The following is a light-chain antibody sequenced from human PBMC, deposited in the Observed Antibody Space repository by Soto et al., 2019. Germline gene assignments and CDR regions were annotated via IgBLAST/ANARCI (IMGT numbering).Light chain of an antibody. Sequence: DIVMTQSPDSLAVSLGERATINCKSSQSVLYSSDNENYLAWYQQKPGQPPKLLIYWASTREPGVPDRFSGSGSGTDFTLTISSLQAEDVAVYYCQQYYSTPFTFGPGTKVDIK. J-gene: IGKJ3*01. CDR2: WAS. CDR3: QQYYSTPFT. CDR1: QSVLYSSDNENY. V-gene: IGKV4-1*01.